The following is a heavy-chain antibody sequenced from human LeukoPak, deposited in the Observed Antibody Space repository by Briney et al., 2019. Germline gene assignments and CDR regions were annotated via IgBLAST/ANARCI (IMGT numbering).Heavy chain of an antibody. V-gene: IGHV3-23*01. CDR3: TRSKGYCSSTTCANFGC. J-gene: IGHJ4*02. D-gene: IGHD2-2*01. CDR1: GFTFNNYA. CDR2: INGGSSTT. Sequence: GGSLRLSCAASGFTFNNYAMSWVRQAPGKGLEWVSAINGGSSTTYYTDSVKGRFSISRDNSKNTLYLQMNSLRAEDTAIYYCTRSKGYCSSTTCANFGCWGQGTLVTVSS.